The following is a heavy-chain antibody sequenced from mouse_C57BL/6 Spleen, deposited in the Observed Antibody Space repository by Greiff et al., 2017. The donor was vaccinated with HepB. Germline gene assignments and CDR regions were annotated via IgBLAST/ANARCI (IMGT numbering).Heavy chain of an antibody. Sequence: VQLQQSGPELVKPGASVKISCKASGYTFTDYYMNWVKQSHGKSLEWIGDINPNNGGTSYNQKFKGKATLTVDKSSSTAYMELRSLTSEDSAVYYCARRSISAMDYWGQGTSVTVSS. CDR1: GYTFTDYY. CDR3: ARRSISAMDY. V-gene: IGHV1-26*01. CDR2: INPNNGGT. J-gene: IGHJ4*01. D-gene: IGHD1-2*01.